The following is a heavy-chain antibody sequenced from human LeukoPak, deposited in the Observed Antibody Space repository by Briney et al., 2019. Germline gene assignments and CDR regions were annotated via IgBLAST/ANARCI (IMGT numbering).Heavy chain of an antibody. Sequence: GGSLRLSCAASGFTFSTYWMHWVRQAPGKGLEWVAVTSYDGITKFYADSVKGRFTISRDNSKDTLYLQLNSLRPEDTAVYYCAKEGTTVTSRRIDYWGQGTLVTVSS. J-gene: IGHJ4*02. CDR3: AKEGTTVTSRRIDY. D-gene: IGHD4-11*01. CDR1: GFTFSTYW. V-gene: IGHV3-30*18. CDR2: TSYDGITK.